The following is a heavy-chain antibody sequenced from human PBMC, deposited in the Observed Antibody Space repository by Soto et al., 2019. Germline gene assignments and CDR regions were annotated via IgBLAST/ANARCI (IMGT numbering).Heavy chain of an antibody. Sequence: QVQLVQSGAAVKELGASVKISCKTSGYTFPNYGVTGVRQASGQGLEWVGCNTDYAQKFQGTVTMTRDTSTSTAYLAMGSLKSDDTAVYYCGRGGPQMYGGSWNYYFDYWGEGTLVTVAS. V-gene: IGHV1-18*01. D-gene: IGHD1-7*01. CDR1: GYTFPNYG. CDR2: NT. CDR3: GRGGPQMYGGSWNYYFDY. J-gene: IGHJ4*02.